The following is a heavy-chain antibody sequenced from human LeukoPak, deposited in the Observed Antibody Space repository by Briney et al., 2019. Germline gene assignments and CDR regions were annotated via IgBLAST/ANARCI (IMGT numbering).Heavy chain of an antibody. J-gene: IGHJ4*02. CDR3: AKDRPNYYDTSGHYYRRNGDC. CDR1: GFTFSIYA. CDR2: ITSSGAGT. D-gene: IGHD3-22*01. Sequence: PGGSLRLSCAASGFTFSIYAMGWVRQAPGKGLEWVSSITSSGAGTYYPDSAKGRFTISRDNSENTLHLQMNSLRAEDTAVYYCAKDRPNYYDTSGHYYRRNGDCWGQGTLVTVS. V-gene: IGHV3-23*01.